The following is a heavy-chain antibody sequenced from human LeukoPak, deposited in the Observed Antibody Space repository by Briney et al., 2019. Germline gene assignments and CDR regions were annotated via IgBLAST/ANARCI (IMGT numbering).Heavy chain of an antibody. CDR3: VQRDAFDI. CDR2: ISSSSSTI. V-gene: IGHV3-48*01. Sequence: GGSLRLSCAASGFTFSSYSMNWVRQAPGKGLEWVSYISSSSSTIYYADSVKGRFTISRDNSKNTVYLQMNSLRAEDTAVYYCVQRDAFDIWGQGTMATVSS. D-gene: IGHD6-25*01. J-gene: IGHJ3*02. CDR1: GFTFSSYS.